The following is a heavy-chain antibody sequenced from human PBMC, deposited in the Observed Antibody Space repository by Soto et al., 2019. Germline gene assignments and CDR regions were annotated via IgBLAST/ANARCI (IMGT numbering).Heavy chain of an antibody. CDR2: LYDLDGT. J-gene: IGHJ3*02. D-gene: IGHD1-1*01. CDR3: ATWHLQEHAYDI. V-gene: IGHV3-53*01. Sequence: LRLSCAAFGFTVSGKKYVAWVRQAPGKGLEWVSALYDLDGTYYADSVKGRFTTSSDSSRTTVYLQMNSLRPDDTAVYSCATWHLQEHAYDIWGQGTMVTVSS. CDR1: GFTVSGKKY.